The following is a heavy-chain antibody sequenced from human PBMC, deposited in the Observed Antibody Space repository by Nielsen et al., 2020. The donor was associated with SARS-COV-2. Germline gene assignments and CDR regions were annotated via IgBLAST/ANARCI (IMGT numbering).Heavy chain of an antibody. CDR1: GFNFSGHA. CDR2: ISYDGSNK. CDR3: ARGVAAAGRAADY. V-gene: IGHV3-30*04. J-gene: IGHJ4*02. Sequence: GGSLRLSCAASGFNFSGHAIHWVRQAPGKGLEWVAVISYDGSNKYYADSVKGRFTVSRDNSKNTLYLQMNSLRAEDTAVYYCARGVAAAGRAADYWGQGTLVTVSS. D-gene: IGHD6-13*01.